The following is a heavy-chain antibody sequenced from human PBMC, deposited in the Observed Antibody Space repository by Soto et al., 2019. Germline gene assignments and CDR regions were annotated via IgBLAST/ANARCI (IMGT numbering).Heavy chain of an antibody. Sequence: QVQLQQWGAGLLKPSETLSLTCAVYSGSFSGYYWSWIRQPPGKGLEWIGEIIHSGSANYNPSLKSRVTISVYTFKNQFSLKLSSVTVADTAVYSCARGTREGWYFDLWGRGTLVTVSS. J-gene: IGHJ2*01. V-gene: IGHV4-34*12. CDR3: ARGTREGWYFDL. CDR1: SGSFSGYY. CDR2: IIHSGSA.